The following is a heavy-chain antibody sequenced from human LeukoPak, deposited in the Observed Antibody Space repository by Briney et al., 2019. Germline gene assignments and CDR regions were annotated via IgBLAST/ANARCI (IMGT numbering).Heavy chain of an antibody. CDR3: ARVGRGYSYAY. D-gene: IGHD5-18*01. Sequence: SETLSLTCTVSGGSISSSSYYWGWIRQPPGKGLEWIGSIYYSGSTYYNPSLKSRVTISVDTSKNQFSLKLSSVTAADTAVYYCARVGRGYSYAYWGQGTLVTVSS. V-gene: IGHV4-39*07. J-gene: IGHJ4*02. CDR1: GGSISSSSYY. CDR2: IYYSGST.